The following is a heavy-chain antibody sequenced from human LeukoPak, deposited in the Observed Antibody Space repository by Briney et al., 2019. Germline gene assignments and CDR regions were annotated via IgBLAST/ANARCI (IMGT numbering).Heavy chain of an antibody. Sequence: GGSLRLSCAASRFTFSTYWMHWVRQAPGKGLVWVSRINSDGSSTGYADSVKGRFTISRDNAKNTLYLQMNSLRAEDTAVYYCAKDEDHDYGDYYFDSWGQGTLVTVSS. CDR3: AKDEDHDYGDYYFDS. J-gene: IGHJ4*02. D-gene: IGHD4-17*01. V-gene: IGHV3-74*01. CDR2: INSDGSST. CDR1: RFTFSTYW.